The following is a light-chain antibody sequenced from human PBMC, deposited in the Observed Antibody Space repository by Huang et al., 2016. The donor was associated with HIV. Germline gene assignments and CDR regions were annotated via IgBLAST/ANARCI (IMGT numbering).Light chain of an antibody. CDR1: QSISSW. J-gene: IGKJ1*01. CDR3: QQYNRPPGT. CDR2: EAS. Sequence: DIQMTQSPPTLSRSVGDRVTITCRASQSISSWLAWYQQKPGKAPKLLSYEASKLQSGVPSRFSGRRSGTEFTLTISSLQPDDFATYYCQQYNRPPGTFGLGTKVEMK. V-gene: IGKV1-5*03.